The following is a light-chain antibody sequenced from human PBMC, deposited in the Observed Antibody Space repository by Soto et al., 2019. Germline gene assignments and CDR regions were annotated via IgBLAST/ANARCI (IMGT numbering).Light chain of an antibody. V-gene: IGKV3-20*01. CDR3: QQYGSSVT. J-gene: IGKJ5*01. CDR2: GAS. Sequence: EIVLTQSPGTLSLSPEERATLSCRASQSVSSRFLTWYQQKPGQAPRVLIYGASSRATGIPDRFSGSGSGTDFTLTISRLEPEDFAVYYCQQYGSSVTFGQGTRRRL. CDR1: QSVSSRF.